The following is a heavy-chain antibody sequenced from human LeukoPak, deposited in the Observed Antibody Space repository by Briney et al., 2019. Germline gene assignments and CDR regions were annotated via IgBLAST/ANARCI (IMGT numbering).Heavy chain of an antibody. CDR2: INHSGST. Sequence: GSLRLSCAASGFTFSSYAMSWIRQPPGKGLEWIGEINHSGSTNYNPSLKSRVTISVDTSKNQFSLKLSSVTAADTAVYYCARGLSKAYYYDSSGYWFDPWGQGTLVTVSS. V-gene: IGHV4-34*01. CDR3: ARGLSKAYYYDSSGYWFDP. D-gene: IGHD3-22*01. CDR1: GFTFSSYA. J-gene: IGHJ5*02.